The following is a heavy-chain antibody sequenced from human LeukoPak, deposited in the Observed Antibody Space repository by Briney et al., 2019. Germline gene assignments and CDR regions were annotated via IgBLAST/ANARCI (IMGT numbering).Heavy chain of an antibody. D-gene: IGHD3-10*01. V-gene: IGHV4-61*02. Sequence: PSETLSLTCTVSGGSISSGGYYWSWIRQPAGKGLEYIGRIYSTGSTNYNPSLRRRVTISVDTSKNHFSLKLSSVTAADTAVYYCARDQTYSGSGIYTYFDYWGQGILVTVST. CDR1: GGSISSGGYY. CDR2: IYSTGST. CDR3: ARDQTYSGSGIYTYFDY. J-gene: IGHJ4*02.